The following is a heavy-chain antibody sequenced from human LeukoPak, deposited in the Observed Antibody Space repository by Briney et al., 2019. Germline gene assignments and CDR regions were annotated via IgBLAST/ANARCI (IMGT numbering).Heavy chain of an antibody. CDR3: ARLGYSGYDQYYYYGMDV. CDR2: IYHSGST. CDR1: GGSISSGGYS. J-gene: IGHJ6*02. V-gene: IGHV4-30-2*01. Sequence: SETLSLTCAVSGGSISSGGYSWSWIRQPPGKGLEWIRYIYHSGSTYYNPSLKSRVTISVDRSKNQFSLKLSSVTAADTAVYYCARLGYSGYDQYYYYGMDVWGQGTTVTVSS. D-gene: IGHD5-12*01.